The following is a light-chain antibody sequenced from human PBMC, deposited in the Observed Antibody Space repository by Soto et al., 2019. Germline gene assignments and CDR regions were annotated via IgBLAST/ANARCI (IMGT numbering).Light chain of an antibody. J-gene: IGKJ3*01. CDR2: AAS. CDR3: QQTFRIPFT. Sequence: DIQMTQSPPSLSDSVGDKVTITCRASQNIDTYLNWFQQKPGKAHRLIIFAASSVQNGAPSRFSGSGSGTDFTRTSTSLRPEDFGHYYRQQTFRIPFTGGPGNRLDIK. V-gene: IGKV1-39*01. CDR1: QNIDTY.